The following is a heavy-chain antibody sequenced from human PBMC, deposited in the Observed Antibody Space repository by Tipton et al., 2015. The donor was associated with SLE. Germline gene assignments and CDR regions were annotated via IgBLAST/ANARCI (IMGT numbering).Heavy chain of an antibody. V-gene: IGHV4-59*01. Sequence: LRLSCTVSGGSISSYYWNWIRQPPGNGLEWIGNIYYSGSTKYNPSLKSRVTISIDTSKNQLSLKLSSVTAADTAIYYCARSKHDFWSGLDYWGQGTLVTVSS. CDR2: IYYSGST. J-gene: IGHJ4*02. CDR3: ARSKHDFWSGLDY. CDR1: GGSISSYY. D-gene: IGHD3-3*01.